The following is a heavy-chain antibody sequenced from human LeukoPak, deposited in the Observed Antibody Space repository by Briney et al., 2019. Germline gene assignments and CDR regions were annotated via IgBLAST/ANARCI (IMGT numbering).Heavy chain of an antibody. V-gene: IGHV6-1*01. J-gene: IGHJ5*02. CDR2: TYYRSKWYN. Sequence: SQTLSLTCAISGDSVSSNSAAWNWIRQSPSRGLEWLGRTYYRSKWYNDYAVSVKSRITINPDTSKNQFSLQLNSVTPEDTAVYYCARGRHDSSGYYRGVWYNWFDPWGQGTLVTVSS. D-gene: IGHD3-22*01. CDR3: ARGRHDSSGYYRGVWYNWFDP. CDR1: GDSVSSNSAA.